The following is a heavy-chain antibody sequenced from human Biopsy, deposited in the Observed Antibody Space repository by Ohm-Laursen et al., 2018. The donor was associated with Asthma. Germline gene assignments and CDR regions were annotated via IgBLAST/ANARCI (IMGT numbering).Heavy chain of an antibody. V-gene: IGHV3-30-3*01. CDR1: GTHFGSYN. D-gene: IGHD1-1*01. CDR3: VRDGTDDAFDI. J-gene: IGHJ3*02. CDR2: ITFDGSTQ. Sequence: LSLTCAASGTHFGSYNMHWARQAPGKGLEWVAVITFDGSTQHYGDSVKGRFTMARDNSKNTLDLQMNSLREEDTAVYYCVRDGTDDAFDIWGQGTVVSVSS.